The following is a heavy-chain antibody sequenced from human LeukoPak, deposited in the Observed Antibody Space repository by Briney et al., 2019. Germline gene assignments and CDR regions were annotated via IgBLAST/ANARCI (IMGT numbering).Heavy chain of an antibody. V-gene: IGHV3-30*02. CDR2: IRYDGSNK. CDR1: GFTFSSYG. CDR3: ARGVVVVPVAPFYFDY. J-gene: IGHJ4*02. D-gene: IGHD2-2*01. Sequence: GGSLRLSCAASGFTFSSYGMHWVRQAPGKGLEWVAFIRYDGSNKYYADSVKGRFTISRDNSKNSLYLQMNSLRAEDTAVYYCARGVVVVPVAPFYFDYWGQGTLVTVSS.